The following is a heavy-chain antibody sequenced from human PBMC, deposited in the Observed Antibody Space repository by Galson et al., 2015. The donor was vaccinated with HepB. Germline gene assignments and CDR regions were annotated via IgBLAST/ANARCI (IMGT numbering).Heavy chain of an antibody. CDR3: ARDADDCTNGVCYRGREDYTPFDY. Sequence: SLRLSCAASGFTFSSYPMHWVRQAPGKGLEWVAVISYDGYNKYSADSVKGRFTISRDNSKNTLYLQMNSLRPEDTAVYYCARDADDCTNGVCYRGREDYTPFDYWGLGSLVTVSS. V-gene: IGHV3-30-3*01. CDR1: GFTFSSYP. J-gene: IGHJ4*02. CDR2: ISYDGYNK. D-gene: IGHD2-8*01.